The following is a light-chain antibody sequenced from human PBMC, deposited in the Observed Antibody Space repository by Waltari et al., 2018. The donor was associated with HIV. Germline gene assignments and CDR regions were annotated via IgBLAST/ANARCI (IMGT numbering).Light chain of an antibody. CDR3: QTWGAGGVV. J-gene: IGLJ2*01. V-gene: IGLV4-69*01. CDR1: SAHHTFA. Sequence: TQSSSASASLGASVRLTCTLSSAHHTFAIAWHQQLPEKGPQVLRKVDSDGSHKRGDGIPDRFSGSSAGTERYLSIANVQLDDEADYYCQTWGAGGVVFGGGTRLTVL. CDR2: VDSDGSH.